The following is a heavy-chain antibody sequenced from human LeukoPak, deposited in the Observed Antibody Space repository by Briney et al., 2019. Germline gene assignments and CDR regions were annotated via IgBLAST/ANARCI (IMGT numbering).Heavy chain of an antibody. CDR1: GGSFSGYY. CDR2: INHSGST. D-gene: IGHD3-10*01. V-gene: IGHV4-34*01. Sequence: PSETLSLTCAVYGGSFSGYYWSWTRQPPGKGLEWIGEINHSGSTNYNPSLKSRVTISVDTSKNQFSLKLSSVTAADTAVYYCATGHYYGSGTLDYWGQGTLVTVSS. CDR3: ATGHYYGSGTLDY. J-gene: IGHJ4*02.